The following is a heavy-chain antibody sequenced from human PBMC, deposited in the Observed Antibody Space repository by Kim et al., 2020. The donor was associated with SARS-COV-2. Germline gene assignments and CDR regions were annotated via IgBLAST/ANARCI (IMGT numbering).Heavy chain of an antibody. Sequence: GGSLRLSCAASGSTFTTYNMNWVRQAPGKGLEWISYFSVTDAIYYADSVKGRFTISRDYAKNSLDLQMNSLRDEDTAGYYCARDWNWGIDVWGQGTLVTVSS. J-gene: IGHJ4*02. CDR1: GSTFTTYN. V-gene: IGHV3-48*02. CDR3: ARDWNWGIDV. CDR2: FSVTDAI. D-gene: IGHD7-27*01.